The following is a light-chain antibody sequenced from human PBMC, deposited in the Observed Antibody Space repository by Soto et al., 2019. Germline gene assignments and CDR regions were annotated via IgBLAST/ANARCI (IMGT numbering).Light chain of an antibody. CDR2: EVS. V-gene: IGLV2-23*02. CDR3: CSYAGSSTWV. CDR1: NSDIGSYTL. J-gene: IGLJ3*02. Sequence: QSALTQPASVSGSPGQSITISCTGTNSDIGSYTLDSWYQQHPGKAPRFMIYEVSKRPSGVSNRFSGSKSGNTASLTISGLEAEDKADYYCCSYAGSSTWVFGRGTKLTVL.